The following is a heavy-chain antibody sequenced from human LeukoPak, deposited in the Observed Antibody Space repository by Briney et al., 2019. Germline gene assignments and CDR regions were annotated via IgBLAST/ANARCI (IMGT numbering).Heavy chain of an antibody. CDR1: GGTFSSYA. Sequence: SVKVSCKASGGTFSSYAISWVRQAPGQGLEWMGGIIPTFGTANYAQKFQGRVTITADESTSTAYMELSSLRSEDTAVYYCARSRVTGTTKQGSDYWGQGTLVTVSS. CDR2: IIPTFGTA. D-gene: IGHD1-7*01. J-gene: IGHJ4*02. CDR3: ARSRVTGTTKQGSDY. V-gene: IGHV1-69*13.